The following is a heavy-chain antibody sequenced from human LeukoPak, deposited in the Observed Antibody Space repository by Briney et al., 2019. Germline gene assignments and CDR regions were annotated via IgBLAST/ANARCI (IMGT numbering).Heavy chain of an antibody. CDR3: AKSNGYGLVDI. CDR1: GFTFSSYW. D-gene: IGHD3-10*01. CDR2: IKQDGSEK. V-gene: IGHV3-7*01. J-gene: IGHJ3*02. Sequence: GGSLRLSCAASGFTFSSYWMSWVRQAPGKGLEWVANIKQDGSEKNYVDSVKGRFTISRDSAKNSLYLQMNSLRAEDTAVYYCAKSNGYGLVDIWGQGTMVTVSS.